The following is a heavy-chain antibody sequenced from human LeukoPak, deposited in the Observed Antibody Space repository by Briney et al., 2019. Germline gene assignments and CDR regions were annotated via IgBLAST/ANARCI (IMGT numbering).Heavy chain of an antibody. CDR1: GFTFSSYS. V-gene: IGHV3-21*01. CDR3: ARDAVSIGGFDP. D-gene: IGHD3-10*01. CDR2: ISSSSSYI. J-gene: IGHJ5*02. Sequence: GGSLRLSCAASGFTFSSYSMNWVRQAPGKGLEWVSSISSSSSYIYYADSVKGRFTISRDNAKNSLYLQMNSLRAEDTAVYYCARDAVSIGGFDPWGQGTLVTVSS.